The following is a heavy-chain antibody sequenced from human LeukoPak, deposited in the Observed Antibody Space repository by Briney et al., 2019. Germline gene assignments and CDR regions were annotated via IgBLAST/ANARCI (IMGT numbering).Heavy chain of an antibody. D-gene: IGHD3-16*01. V-gene: IGHV3-30*03. J-gene: IGHJ4*02. CDR1: GFTFSRNG. Sequence: GRSLRLSCAASGFTFSRNGMHWVRQAPGKGLEWVAVISYDGSNKYYADSVKGRFTISRDNSKNTLYLQMNSLTADDTAVYYCARDPLGVLSYFDYWGQGTLVTVSS. CDR2: ISYDGSNK. CDR3: ARDPLGVLSYFDY.